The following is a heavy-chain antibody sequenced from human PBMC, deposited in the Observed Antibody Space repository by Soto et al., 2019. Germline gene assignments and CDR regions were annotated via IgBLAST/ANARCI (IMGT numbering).Heavy chain of an antibody. CDR2: ISYDGTNK. Sequence: GGSLRLSCGASGFSFSISPMHWVRQAPGKGPEWVALISYDGTNKFYADSVKGRFTISRDNSKSTLYLQADSLRPEDAAVYYCARDPKTSGGQHWAFNYFDSWGQGTLVTVSS. J-gene: IGHJ4*02. CDR3: ARDPKTSGGQHWAFNYFDS. V-gene: IGHV3-30-3*01. CDR1: GFSFSISP. D-gene: IGHD7-27*01.